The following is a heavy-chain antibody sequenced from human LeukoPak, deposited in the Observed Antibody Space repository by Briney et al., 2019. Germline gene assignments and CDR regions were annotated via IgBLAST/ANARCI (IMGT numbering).Heavy chain of an antibody. V-gene: IGHV4-38-2*01. D-gene: IGHD5-12*01. Sequence: SETLSLTCAVSGYSISRGYYWGWIRRPPGKGLEWIGSIYHSGSTYYNPSLKSRVTISVDTSKNQFSLKLSSVTAADTAVYYCARPWLRFSVPDWGQGTLVTVSS. CDR3: ARPWLRFSVPD. CDR2: IYHSGST. CDR1: GYSISRGYY. J-gene: IGHJ4*02.